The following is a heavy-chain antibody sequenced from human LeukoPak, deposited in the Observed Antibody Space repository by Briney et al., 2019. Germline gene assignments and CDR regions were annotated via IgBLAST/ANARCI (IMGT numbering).Heavy chain of an antibody. V-gene: IGHV3-23*01. CDR3: ARSHSPYYYGSEEDFDY. D-gene: IGHD3-10*01. J-gene: IGHJ4*02. CDR2: ISGSGDNT. Sequence: KPGGSLRLSCAASGFTFSSYAMSWVRQAPGKGLEWVSGISGSGDNTYHADSVKGRLTISRDNSKNTLYLQMNSLRAEDTAVYYCARSHSPYYYGSEEDFDYWGQGTLVTVSS. CDR1: GFTFSSYA.